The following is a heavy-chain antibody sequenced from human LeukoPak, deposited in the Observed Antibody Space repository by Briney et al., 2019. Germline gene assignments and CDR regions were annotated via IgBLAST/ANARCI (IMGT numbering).Heavy chain of an antibody. J-gene: IGHJ4*02. Sequence: GGSLRLSCAASGFTFSSYAMSWVRQAPAKGLEWVSAISGSGGSRYYADSVEGRFTISRDNSKNTLYLQMNTLRAEDTAVYYCAKFLPTHIVVANYYFDNWGQGTLVTVSS. CDR3: AKFLPTHIVVANYYFDN. CDR1: GFTFSSYA. V-gene: IGHV3-23*01. CDR2: ISGSGGSR. D-gene: IGHD2-21*01.